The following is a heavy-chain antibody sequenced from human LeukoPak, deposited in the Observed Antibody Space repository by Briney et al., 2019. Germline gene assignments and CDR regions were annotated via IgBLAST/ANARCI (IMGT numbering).Heavy chain of an antibody. CDR3: ARERDDAFDI. CDR2: ISSSSSYI. Sequence: GGSLRLSCAASGFTFSSYSMNWVRQAPGKGLEWVSSISSSSSYIYYADSVKGRLTISRDNAKNSLYLQMNSLRAEDTAVYYCARERDDAFDIWGQGTMVTVSS. V-gene: IGHV3-21*01. J-gene: IGHJ3*02. CDR1: GFTFSSYS.